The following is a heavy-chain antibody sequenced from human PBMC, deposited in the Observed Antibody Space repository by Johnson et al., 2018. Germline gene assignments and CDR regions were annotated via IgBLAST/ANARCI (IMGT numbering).Heavy chain of an antibody. CDR3: AKDIRTVGANGAFDC. V-gene: IGHV3-9*01. J-gene: IGHJ4*02. D-gene: IGHD3-16*01. CDR2: ISWNSGRL. CDR1: GFTFDDYA. Sequence: VQLVETGGGLVQPGRSLRLSCAASGFTFDDYAMHWVRQAPGKGLEWVSGISWNSGRLGYADSVEGRFTISRDNTKNSLYLQIHSLRTEDPALYYCAKDIRTVGANGAFDCWGQGTLVTVSS.